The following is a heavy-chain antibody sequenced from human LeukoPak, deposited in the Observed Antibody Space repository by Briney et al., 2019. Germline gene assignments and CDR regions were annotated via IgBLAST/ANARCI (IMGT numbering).Heavy chain of an antibody. D-gene: IGHD1-7*01. J-gene: IGHJ3*02. CDR3: ARGITGTTAAFDI. CDR2: INHSGST. CDR1: GGSFSDYY. V-gene: IGHV4-34*01. Sequence: SETLSLTCAVYGGSFSDYYWSWVSQPPGKGLEWIGEINHSGSTNYNPSLKSRVTISVDTSKNQFSLKLSSVTAADTAVYYCARGITGTTAAFDIWGQGKMVTVSS.